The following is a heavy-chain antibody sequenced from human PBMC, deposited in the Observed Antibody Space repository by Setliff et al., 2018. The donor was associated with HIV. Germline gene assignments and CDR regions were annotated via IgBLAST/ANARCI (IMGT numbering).Heavy chain of an antibody. CDR2: ISPNNGDT. CDR1: GYTFTDYF. J-gene: IGHJ4*02. CDR3: ARDRSTTHIGAAIDY. D-gene: IGHD6-13*01. V-gene: IGHV1-2*02. Sequence: ASVKVSCKASGYTFTDYFIHWVRQAPGQGLEWVGWISPNNGDTTIPQRFRGRVTMTRDTSINTAYMELSGLRSDDTAVYYCARDRSTTHIGAAIDYWGQGTLVTVSS.